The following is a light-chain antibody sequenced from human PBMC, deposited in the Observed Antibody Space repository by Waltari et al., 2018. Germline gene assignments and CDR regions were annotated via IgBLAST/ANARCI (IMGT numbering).Light chain of an antibody. V-gene: IGKV2-30*01. Sequence: DVGLTQSPLSLPVTLGQPASISCRSSQSLVYTDGISYLNWFHQRPGQAPRRLIYKVSNRDSGVPDRFSGSGSGTDFTLMISSVEADDVGVYFCMQATHWPVTFGQGTRLEIK. J-gene: IGKJ5*01. CDR3: MQATHWPVT. CDR2: KVS. CDR1: QSLVYTDGISY.